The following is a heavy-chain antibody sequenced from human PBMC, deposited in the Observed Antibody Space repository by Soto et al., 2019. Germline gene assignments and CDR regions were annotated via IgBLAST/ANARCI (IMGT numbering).Heavy chain of an antibody. D-gene: IGHD3-10*01. CDR1: GFTFSSYG. Sequence: QVQLVESGGGVVQPGRSLRLSCAASGFTFSSYGMHWVRQAPGKGLEWVAVISYDGSNKYYADSMKGRFTISRDNSKNTLYLQMNSLRAEDTAVYYCAKDRGYYGSGLNWFDPWGQGTLVTVSS. J-gene: IGHJ5*02. V-gene: IGHV3-30*18. CDR3: AKDRGYYGSGLNWFDP. CDR2: ISYDGSNK.